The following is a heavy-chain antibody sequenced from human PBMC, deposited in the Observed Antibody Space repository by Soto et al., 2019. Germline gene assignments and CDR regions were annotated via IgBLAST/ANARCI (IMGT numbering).Heavy chain of an antibody. V-gene: IGHV2-5*02. CDR2: IYWDDDK. CDR1: GFSLSTSGVG. CDR3: AHRLWGYNGADAFDI. J-gene: IGHJ3*02. Sequence: SGPTLVNPTQPLTLTCTFSGFSLSTSGVGVGWIRQPPGKALEWLALIYWDDDKRYSPSLKSRLTITKDTSKNQVVLTMTNMDPVDTATYYCAHRLWGYNGADAFDIWGQGTMVTVSS. D-gene: IGHD1-1*01.